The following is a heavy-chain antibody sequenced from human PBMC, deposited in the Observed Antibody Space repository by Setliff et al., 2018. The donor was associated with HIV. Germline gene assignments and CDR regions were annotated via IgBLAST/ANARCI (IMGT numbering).Heavy chain of an antibody. V-gene: IGHV1-18*01. Sequence: ASVKVSCKASGYTFSNYGITWVRQAPGQGLEWMGWISTYNGNTNYEQKLQGRVNMTTDTSTSTAYMELRSLRSDDTAVYYWARGFHGNSGYPPHWFDPWGQGTLVTVSS. CDR1: GYTFSNYG. CDR3: ARGFHGNSGYPPHWFDP. CDR2: ISTYNGNT. D-gene: IGHD5-12*01. J-gene: IGHJ5*02.